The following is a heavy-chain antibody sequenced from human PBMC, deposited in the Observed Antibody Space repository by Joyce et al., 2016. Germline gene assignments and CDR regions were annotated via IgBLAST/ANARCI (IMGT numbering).Heavy chain of an antibody. V-gene: IGHV3-21*01. Sequence: EVQLVESGGGLVKPGESLRLSCTASGFIFSSYSMTWVRQAAGKGLWWVSSISRDNTYRFHADSVKGRFTISRGNARNSLYLQMNSLRAEDTAVYYCARDVLTTVTKAYGYWGQGTLVAVSS. CDR1: GFIFSSYS. CDR2: ISRDNTYR. D-gene: IGHD4-11*01. J-gene: IGHJ4*02. CDR3: ARDVLTTVTKAYGY.